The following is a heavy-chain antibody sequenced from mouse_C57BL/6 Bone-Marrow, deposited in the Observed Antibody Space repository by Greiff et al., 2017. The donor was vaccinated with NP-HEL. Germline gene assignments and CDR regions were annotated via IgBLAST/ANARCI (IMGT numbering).Heavy chain of an antibody. Sequence: VQLQQPGAELVMPGASVKLSCKASGYTFTSYWMHWVKQRPGQGLEWIGRIDPNSGCTKYNEKFKSKATLTVDKPSSTAYMKLSSLTSEDSAVYYCAKKEIYYWGSMDYWGQGTSVTVSS. CDR3: AKKEIYYWGSMDY. CDR2: IDPNSGCT. D-gene: IGHD1-1*01. J-gene: IGHJ4*01. CDR1: GYTFTSYW. V-gene: IGHV1-72*01.